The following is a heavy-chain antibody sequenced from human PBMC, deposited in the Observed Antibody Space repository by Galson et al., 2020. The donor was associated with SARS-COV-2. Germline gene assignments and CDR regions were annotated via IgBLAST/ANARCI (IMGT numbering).Heavy chain of an antibody. CDR2: ISAYNGNT. D-gene: IGHD1-1*01. CDR3: ARDKPYNWNDGPPPRAYYYYGMDV. J-gene: IGHJ6*02. Sequence: ASVKVSCKASGYTFTSYGISWVRQAPGQGLEWMGWISAYNGNTNYAQKLQGRVTMTTDTSTSTAYMELRSLRSDDTAVYYCARDKPYNWNDGPPPRAYYYYGMDVWGQGTTVTVSS. CDR1: GYTFTSYG. V-gene: IGHV1-18*04.